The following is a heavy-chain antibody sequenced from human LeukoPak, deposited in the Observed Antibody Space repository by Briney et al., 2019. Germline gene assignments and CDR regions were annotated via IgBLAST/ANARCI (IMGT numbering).Heavy chain of an antibody. Sequence: ASVKVSCKASGYTFTSYDINWVRQATGQGLEWMRWMNPNSGNTGYAQKFQGRVTISTDESTSTAYMELSSLISEDTAVYYCARVFARGGEISGSYYYYWGQGTLVTVSS. D-gene: IGHD3-10*01. CDR1: GYTFTSYD. CDR3: ARVFARGGEISGSYYYY. J-gene: IGHJ4*02. V-gene: IGHV1-8*01. CDR2: MNPNSGNT.